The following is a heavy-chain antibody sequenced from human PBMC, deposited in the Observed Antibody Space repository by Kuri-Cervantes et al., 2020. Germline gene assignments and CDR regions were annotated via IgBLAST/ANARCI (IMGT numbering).Heavy chain of an antibody. CDR2: IYSGGTI. J-gene: IGHJ4*02. D-gene: IGHD4-17*01. V-gene: IGHV3-53*01. CDR1: GFTVSSNY. Sequence: GGSLRLSCAASGFTVSSNYMSWVRQAPGKGLEWVSVIYSGGTIYYADSVKGRFTISRDNAKNSLYLQMNSLRDEDTAVYYCARETVTIRYFDYWGQGTLVTVSS. CDR3: ARETVTIRYFDY.